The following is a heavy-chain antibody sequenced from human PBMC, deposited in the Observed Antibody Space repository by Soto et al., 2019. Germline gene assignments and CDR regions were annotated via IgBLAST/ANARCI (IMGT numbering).Heavy chain of an antibody. J-gene: IGHJ4*02. CDR2: IKTKSDGAVT. CDR1: GLTLSDAW. CDR3: AREWFGDFV. Sequence: EVQLVVSGGGLVKPGGSLRLSCVGSGLTLSDAWMNWVRQIPGKGPEWVGRIKTKSDGAVTDYAALAKGRFTISRDDSENTVYLQMNSLKTEDTAVYYCAREWFGDFVWGQGTLVTVSS. D-gene: IGHD3-10*01. V-gene: IGHV3-15*05.